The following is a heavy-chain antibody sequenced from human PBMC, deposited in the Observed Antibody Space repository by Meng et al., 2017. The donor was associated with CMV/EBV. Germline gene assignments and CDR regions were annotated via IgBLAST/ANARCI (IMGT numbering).Heavy chain of an antibody. CDR2: IYYSGST. CDR1: GGSISSYY. Sequence: SETLSLTCTVSGGSISSYYWSWIRQPPGKGLEWIGYIYYSGSTNYNPSLKSRVTISVDTSKNQFSPKLSSVTAADTAVYYCARDMTGFDYWGQGTLVTVSS. D-gene: IGHD1-14*01. V-gene: IGHV4-59*01. J-gene: IGHJ4*02. CDR3: ARDMTGFDY.